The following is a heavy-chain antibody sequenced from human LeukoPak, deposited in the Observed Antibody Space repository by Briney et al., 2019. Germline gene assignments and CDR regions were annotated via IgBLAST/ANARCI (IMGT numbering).Heavy chain of an antibody. D-gene: IGHD6-19*01. J-gene: IGHJ4*02. Sequence: PSETLSLTCTVPGGSISSSSYYWGWIRQPPGKGLEWVGTIYYTGSTYYNPSLKSRVTISVDTSKNQCSLKLSSVTAADTAVYYCARRRGWYPVDYWGQGTLVTVSS. V-gene: IGHV4-39*01. CDR3: ARRRGWYPVDY. CDR2: IYYTGST. CDR1: GGSISSSSYY.